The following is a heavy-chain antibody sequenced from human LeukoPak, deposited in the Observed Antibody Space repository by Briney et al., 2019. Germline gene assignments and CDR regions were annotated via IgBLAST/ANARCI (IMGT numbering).Heavy chain of an antibody. J-gene: IGHJ6*02. CDR1: GFTFDDYA. D-gene: IGHD5-18*01. CDR2: ISWNSGSI. Sequence: GGSLRLSCAASGFTFDDYAMHWVRQAPGKGLEWVSGISWNSGSIGYADSVKGRFTISRDNAKNSLYLQMNSLRAEDTALYYCAKDIGYSYGYYYYYGMDVWGQGTTVPVSS. CDR3: AKDIGYSYGYYYYYGMDV. V-gene: IGHV3-9*01.